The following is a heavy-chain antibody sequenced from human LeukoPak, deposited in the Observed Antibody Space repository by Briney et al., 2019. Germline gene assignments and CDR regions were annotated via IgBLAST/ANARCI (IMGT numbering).Heavy chain of an antibody. J-gene: IGHJ5*02. CDR2: IIPILGIA. Sequence: SVKVSCKASGGTFSSYAISWVRHAPGQGLEWMGRIIPILGIANYAQKFQGRVTITADKSTSTAYMELSSLRSEDTAVYYCARDRFGEHPNWFDPWGQGTLVTASS. V-gene: IGHV1-69*04. D-gene: IGHD3-10*01. CDR3: ARDRFGEHPNWFDP. CDR1: GGTFSSYA.